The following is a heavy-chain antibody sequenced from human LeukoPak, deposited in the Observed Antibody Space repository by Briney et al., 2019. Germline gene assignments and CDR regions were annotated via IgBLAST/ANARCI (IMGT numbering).Heavy chain of an antibody. Sequence: GGSLRLSCAASGFTFSIYSMNWVRQAPGKGLEWVASISGSTTYIYYADSMKGRFTISRDNAKNSLYLQMNSLRAEDTAVYYCARDGYDSSGYPGYWGQGTLVTVSS. V-gene: IGHV3-21*06. CDR1: GFTFSIYS. CDR2: ISGSTTYI. D-gene: IGHD3-22*01. J-gene: IGHJ4*02. CDR3: ARDGYDSSGYPGY.